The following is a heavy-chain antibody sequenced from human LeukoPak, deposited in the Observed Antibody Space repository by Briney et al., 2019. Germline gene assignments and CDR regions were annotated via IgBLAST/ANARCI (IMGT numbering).Heavy chain of an antibody. J-gene: IGHJ4*02. CDR1: GFIFSNYG. D-gene: IGHD5-18*01. CDR3: VKDLRRGYHFGYAQFAY. V-gene: IGHV3-30*02. Sequence: GGSLRLSCAASGFIFSNYGMHWVRHAPGKGLEWVAFIQYNGTNKDYADSVKGRFTISRDNSKNTVSLQMNSLTPEDTALYYCVKDLRRGYHFGYAQFAYWGQGTLVTVSS. CDR2: IQYNGTNK.